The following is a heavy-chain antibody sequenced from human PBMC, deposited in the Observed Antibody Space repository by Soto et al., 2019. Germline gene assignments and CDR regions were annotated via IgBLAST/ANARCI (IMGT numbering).Heavy chain of an antibody. CDR3: AKDLKYYYDSSGYYYDWYFDL. J-gene: IGHJ2*01. CDR1: GFTFSSYG. D-gene: IGHD3-22*01. CDR2: ISYDGSNK. V-gene: IGHV3-30*18. Sequence: QVQLVESGGGVVQPGRSLRLSCAASGFTFSSYGMHWVRQAPGKGLEWVAVISYDGSNKYYADSVKGPFTISRDNSKNALYLQMKSLRAEDTAVYYCAKDLKYYYDSSGYYYDWYFDLWGRGTLVTVAS.